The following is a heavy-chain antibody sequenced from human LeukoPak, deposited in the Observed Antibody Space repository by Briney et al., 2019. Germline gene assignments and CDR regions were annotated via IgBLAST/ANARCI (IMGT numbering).Heavy chain of an antibody. CDR1: GGSFSGYY. J-gene: IGHJ4*02. CDR3: ARETRIGVAGHCYFDY. Sequence: SETLSLTCAVYGGSFSGYYWSWIRQPPGKGLEWIGEINHSGNTNYNPSLKSRATISVDTSKNQFSLKLGSVTAADTAVYYCARETRIGVAGHCYFDYWGQGTLVTVSS. CDR2: INHSGNT. D-gene: IGHD6-19*01. V-gene: IGHV4-34*01.